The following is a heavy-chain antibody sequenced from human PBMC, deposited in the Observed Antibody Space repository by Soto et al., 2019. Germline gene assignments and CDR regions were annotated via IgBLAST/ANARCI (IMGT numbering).Heavy chain of an antibody. D-gene: IGHD4-17*01. CDR2: ISYDGSNK. CDR3: ARDRTVPLTSYGMDV. Sequence: QVQLVESGGGVVQPGRSLRLSCAASGFTFSTYPMHWVRQAPGKGLEWVAVISYDGSNKYYVDSVRGRFTISRDNSKNPLYLQMNSLRADDTAVYYCARDRTVPLTSYGMDVWGQGTTVTVSS. CDR1: GFTFSTYP. J-gene: IGHJ6*02. V-gene: IGHV3-30-3*01.